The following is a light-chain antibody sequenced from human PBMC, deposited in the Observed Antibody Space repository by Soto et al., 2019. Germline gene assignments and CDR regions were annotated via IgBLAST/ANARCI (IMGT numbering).Light chain of an antibody. CDR2: EVT. Sequence: QSALTQPPSASGSPGQSVTISCTGTSSDVGGYDYVSWYQQHPGKAPKLMIYEVTKRPSGVPDRFSGSKSGNTASLTVSGLQAEDEADYYCSSYAGSNRDVLFGGGTKVTVL. J-gene: IGLJ2*01. V-gene: IGLV2-8*01. CDR3: SSYAGSNRDVL. CDR1: SSDVGGYDY.